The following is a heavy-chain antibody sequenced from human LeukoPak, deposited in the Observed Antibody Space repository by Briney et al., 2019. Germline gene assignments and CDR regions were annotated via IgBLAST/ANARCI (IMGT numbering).Heavy chain of an antibody. D-gene: IGHD1-26*01. CDR1: GFTFSSYA. J-gene: IGHJ3*02. CDR2: ISSNGGRT. V-gene: IGHV3-64*01. CDR3: ARDFLVGATAFDI. Sequence: PGGSLRLSCAASGFTFSSYAFHWVRQAPGKGLEYVSAISSNGGRTYYANSVKGRFTISRDNSKNTPYLQMGRLRAEDMAVYYCARDFLVGATAFDIWGQGTMVTVSS.